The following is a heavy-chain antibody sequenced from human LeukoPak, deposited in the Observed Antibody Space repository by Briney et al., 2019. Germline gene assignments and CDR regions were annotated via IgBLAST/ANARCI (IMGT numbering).Heavy chain of an antibody. V-gene: IGHV3-11*03. CDR3: ARHSEGPVNDAFDI. J-gene: IGHJ3*02. D-gene: IGHD2-2*01. CDR2: LSSSGRYT. CDR1: GFSFSEYY. Sequence: GGSLRLSCAASGFSFSEYYMTWIRQAPGKGLEWVSNLSSSGRYTNYADSVRGRFTISRDNAKKSLYLQMNSLRAEDTAVYYCARHSEGPVNDAFDIWGQGTKVAVSS.